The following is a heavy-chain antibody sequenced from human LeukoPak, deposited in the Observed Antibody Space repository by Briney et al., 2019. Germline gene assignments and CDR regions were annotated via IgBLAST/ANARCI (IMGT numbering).Heavy chain of an antibody. Sequence: GGSLRLSCAASGFTFNSYAMNWVRQAPGQGLEWVALVSSSGDTKYYAESVKGRFTISRYSPNNTLYLQMNSLRAEDTAIYFCAKGGSSWSRFDYWGQGTLVTVSS. D-gene: IGHD6-13*01. CDR2: VSSSGDTK. CDR3: AKGGSSWSRFDY. V-gene: IGHV3-23*01. CDR1: GFTFNSYA. J-gene: IGHJ4*02.